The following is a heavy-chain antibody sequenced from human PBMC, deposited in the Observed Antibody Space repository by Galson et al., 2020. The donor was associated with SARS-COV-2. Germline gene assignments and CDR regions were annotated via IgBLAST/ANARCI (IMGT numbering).Heavy chain of an antibody. D-gene: IGHD3-3*01. Sequence: SETLSLTCAVYNGSFSDYYWSWIRQSQGKGLEWIGEINHGGSTNYNPSLKSRVTISVDTSKNQFSLELSSVTAADTAVYFCARDRDDFWSGFSNYYYYYMDVWGKGTTVTVSS. CDR2: INHGGST. CDR1: NGSFSDYY. CDR3: ARDRDDFWSGFSNYYYYYMDV. V-gene: IGHV4-34*01. J-gene: IGHJ6*03.